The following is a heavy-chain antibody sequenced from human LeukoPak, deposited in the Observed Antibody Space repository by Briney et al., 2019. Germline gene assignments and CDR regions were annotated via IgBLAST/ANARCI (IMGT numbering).Heavy chain of an antibody. CDR3: ARGGGRLRGITYNWFDP. CDR2: MNPNSGNT. CDR1: GYTFTSYD. D-gene: IGHD5-12*01. V-gene: IGHV1-8*01. Sequence: ASVKVSCKASGYTFTSYDINWVRQAPGQGLEWMGWMNPNSGNTGYAQKFQGRVTMTRNTSISTAYMELSSLRSEDTAVYYCARGGGRLRGITYNWFDPWGQGTLVTVSS. J-gene: IGHJ5*02.